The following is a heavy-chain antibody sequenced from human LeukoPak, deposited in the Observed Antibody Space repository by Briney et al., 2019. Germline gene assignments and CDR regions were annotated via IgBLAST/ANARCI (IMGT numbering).Heavy chain of an antibody. V-gene: IGHV3-21*01. D-gene: IGHD2-15*01. CDR1: GFNFSDYT. J-gene: IGHJ4*02. CDR3: ARLSQWWTIDY. CDR2: VSGKSDYI. Sequence: GGSLRLSRAASGFNFSDYTMTWVRQAPGKGLEWVSSVSGKSDYIYYADSVKGRFTIARDNAKNSLYLQMNSLRAEDTAVYYCARLSQWWTIDYWGQGTLVTVSS.